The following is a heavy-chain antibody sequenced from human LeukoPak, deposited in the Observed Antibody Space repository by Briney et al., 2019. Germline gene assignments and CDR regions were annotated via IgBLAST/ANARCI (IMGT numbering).Heavy chain of an antibody. CDR2: IYTSGST. Sequence: ASETLSLTCTVSGGSISSGSYYWSWIRQPAGKGLEWIGRIYTSGSTNYNPSLRSRVTISVDTSRNQFSLKLSSVTAADTAVYYCARVGDQWLLKYYFDHWGQGTLVTVSS. V-gene: IGHV4-61*02. CDR3: ARVGDQWLLKYYFDH. CDR1: GGSISSGSYY. D-gene: IGHD6-19*01. J-gene: IGHJ4*02.